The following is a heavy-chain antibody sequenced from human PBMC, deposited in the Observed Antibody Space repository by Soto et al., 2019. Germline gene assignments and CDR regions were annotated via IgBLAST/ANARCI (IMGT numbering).Heavy chain of an antibody. CDR2: INPNSGGT. CDR3: ARGYDYSDSSGHYCWFEP. D-gene: IGHD3-22*01. J-gene: IGHJ5*02. V-gene: IGHV1-2*02. Sequence: WASVKVSCKASGYTFTGYYMHWVRQAPGQGLEWMGWINPNSGGTNYAQKFQGRVTMTRDTSISTAYMELSRLRSDDTAVYYCARGYDYSDSSGHYCWFEPLGQGTRVIVS. CDR1: GYTFTGYY.